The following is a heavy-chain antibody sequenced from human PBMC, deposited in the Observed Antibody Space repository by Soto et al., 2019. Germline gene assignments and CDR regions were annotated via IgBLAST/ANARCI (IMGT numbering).Heavy chain of an antibody. CDR3: ARPSTYGMDV. CDR1: GDSISSGDYY. Sequence: SETLSLTCTVSGDSISSGDYYWSWIRQPPGKGLEWIGYIYYSGSTNYNPSLKSRVTISVDTSKNQFSLKLSSVTAADTAVYYCARPSTYGMDVWGQGTTVTVSS. V-gene: IGHV4-61*08. CDR2: IYYSGST. J-gene: IGHJ6*02.